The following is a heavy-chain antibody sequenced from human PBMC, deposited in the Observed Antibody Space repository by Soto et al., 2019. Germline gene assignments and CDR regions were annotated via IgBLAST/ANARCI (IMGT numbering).Heavy chain of an antibody. CDR3: AHRPSRWYLFDY. J-gene: IGHJ4*02. CDR1: GFSLSTSGLG. V-gene: IGHV2-5*01. D-gene: IGHD6-19*01. CDR2: IYWNDDK. Sequence: QITLKESGPTLVRPTQTLTLTCTFSGFSLSTSGLGVGWIRQPPGKALEWLALIYWNDDKRYSPSLKARLTIAKDTAKYQVVLTMTNMDPVDTATYYCAHRPSRWYLFDYWGQGTLVTVSS.